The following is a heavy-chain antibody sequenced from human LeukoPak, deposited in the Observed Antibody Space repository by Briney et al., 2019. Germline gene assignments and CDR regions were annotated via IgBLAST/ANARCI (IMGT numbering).Heavy chain of an antibody. V-gene: IGHV3-23*01. CDR1: GFTFSSYA. D-gene: IGHD6-13*01. Sequence: PGGSLRLSCAASGFTFSSYAMSWVRQAPGKGLEWVSAISGSGGSTYYADSVKGRFTISRDNSKNTLYLQMNSLRAEDTAVYYCAREPPHIAAAGMGYFDYWGQGTLVTVSS. CDR3: AREPPHIAAAGMGYFDY. CDR2: ISGSGGST. J-gene: IGHJ4*02.